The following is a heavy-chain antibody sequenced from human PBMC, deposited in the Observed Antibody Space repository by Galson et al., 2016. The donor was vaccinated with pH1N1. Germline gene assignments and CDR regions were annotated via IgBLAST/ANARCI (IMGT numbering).Heavy chain of an antibody. CDR1: GDSIGRHYN. Sequence: ETLSLTCSVSGDSIGRHYNWGWVRQPPGKGLEWIGSVSHSGNTFYNPSLKSRVTIFIDTPKNQFSLNLNSVTAADMAVYYCVRHFEEFIGSCFDFWGQGALVSVSS. J-gene: IGHJ4*02. V-gene: IGHV4-38-2*01. CDR2: VSHSGNT. D-gene: IGHD1-26*01. CDR3: VRHFEEFIGSCFDF.